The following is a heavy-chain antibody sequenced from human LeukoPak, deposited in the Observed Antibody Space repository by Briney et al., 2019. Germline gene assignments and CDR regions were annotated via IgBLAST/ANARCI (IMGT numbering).Heavy chain of an antibody. CDR2: INHSGST. D-gene: IGHD5-12*01. Sequence: SETLSLTCTVSGGSISSYYWSWIRQPPGKGLEWIGEINHSGSTNYNPSLKSRVTISVDTSKNQFSLKLSSVTAADTAVYYCAGSGYSGYDLNYWGQGTLVTVSS. CDR3: AGSGYSGYDLNY. J-gene: IGHJ4*02. V-gene: IGHV4-34*01. CDR1: GGSISSYY.